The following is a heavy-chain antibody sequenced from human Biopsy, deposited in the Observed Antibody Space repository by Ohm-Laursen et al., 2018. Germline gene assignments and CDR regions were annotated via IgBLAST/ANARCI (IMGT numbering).Heavy chain of an antibody. CDR1: GYKFTSYG. CDR2: ISGYNGNT. CDR3: ARIAAAGWDDF. J-gene: IGHJ4*02. Sequence: SVKVSCKASGYKFTSYGMSWVRQAPGQGFEWMGRISGYNGNTNYAQKFQGRITMTIDAATSTGYMDLRSLKSDDTAVHYCARIAAAGWDDFWGQGTLVTVSS. V-gene: IGHV1-18*01. D-gene: IGHD6-25*01.